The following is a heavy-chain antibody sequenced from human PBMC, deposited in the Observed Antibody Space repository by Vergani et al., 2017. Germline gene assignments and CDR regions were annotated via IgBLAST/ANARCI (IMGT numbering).Heavy chain of an antibody. J-gene: IGHJ6*03. CDR2: IRNKAYGGTT. CDR1: GFSFGDYA. D-gene: IGHD1-26*01. Sequence: EVQLVESGGGLVPPGRSLRLSCAASGFSFGDYAMTWVRQAPGKGLEWVAFIRNKAYGGTTEYAASVKGRFTISRDNGKDSVYLQLNNLRAADTAVYFCVGVSRHMDVWGRGTTVTVSS. V-gene: IGHV3-49*04. CDR3: VGVSRHMDV.